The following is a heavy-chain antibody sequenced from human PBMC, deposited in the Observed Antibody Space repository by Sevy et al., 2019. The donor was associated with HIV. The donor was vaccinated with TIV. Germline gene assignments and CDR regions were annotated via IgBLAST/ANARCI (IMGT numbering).Heavy chain of an antibody. Sequence: SETLSLSCTVSGGSISSYYRSWIRQPPGKGLEWIGHIYNSGNTNYNPSLKTRVTISVDTSKNQFSLKLSSVTAADTAVYYCARAKFDFWSGYHRLNWFDPWGQGTLVTVSS. CDR3: ARAKFDFWSGYHRLNWFDP. V-gene: IGHV4-59*13. D-gene: IGHD3-3*01. CDR1: GGSISSYY. J-gene: IGHJ5*02. CDR2: IYNSGNT.